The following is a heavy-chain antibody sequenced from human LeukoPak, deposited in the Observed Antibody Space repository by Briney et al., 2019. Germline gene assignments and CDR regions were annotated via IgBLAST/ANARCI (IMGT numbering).Heavy chain of an antibody. V-gene: IGHV3-23*01. J-gene: IGHJ4*02. D-gene: IGHD2-2*01. CDR3: AKMGYCSSTSCYAYFDY. Sequence: GGSLRLSCAASGFTFSSLAMSWVRQAPGRGLEWVSAISGSGGSTYYADSVKGRFTISRDNSKNTLYLQMNSLRAEDTAVYYCAKMGYCSSTSCYAYFDYWGQGTLVTVSS. CDR1: GFTFSSLA. CDR2: ISGSGGST.